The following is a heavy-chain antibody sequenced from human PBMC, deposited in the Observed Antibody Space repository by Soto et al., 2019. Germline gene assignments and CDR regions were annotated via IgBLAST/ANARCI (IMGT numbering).Heavy chain of an antibody. J-gene: IGHJ6*03. CDR2: INPNSGGT. CDR1: GYTFTGYY. Sequence: ASVKVSCKASGYTFTGYYMHWVRQAPGQGLEWMGWINPNSGGTNYAQKFQGWVTMTRDTSISTAYMELSRLRSDDTAVYYCARDLRATIGFSDYYYYYYMDVWGKGTTVTVSS. V-gene: IGHV1-2*04. CDR3: ARDLRATIGFSDYYYYYYMDV. D-gene: IGHD5-12*01.